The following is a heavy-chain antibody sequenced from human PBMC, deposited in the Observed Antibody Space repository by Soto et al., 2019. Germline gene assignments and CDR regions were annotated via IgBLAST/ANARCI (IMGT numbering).Heavy chain of an antibody. D-gene: IGHD3-10*01. V-gene: IGHV6-1*01. Sequence: SQTLSLTCVLSGDSVSSYSAAWNWIRQSPSGGLEWLGRTYYRSRFFSDYAESVKSRIIINPDTSKNQFSLQLKSVTPEDTAVYYCVRDRYSSSGWLDPWGQGTPVTVSS. CDR2: TYYRSRFFS. J-gene: IGHJ5*02. CDR3: VRDRYSSSGWLDP. CDR1: GDSVSSYSAA.